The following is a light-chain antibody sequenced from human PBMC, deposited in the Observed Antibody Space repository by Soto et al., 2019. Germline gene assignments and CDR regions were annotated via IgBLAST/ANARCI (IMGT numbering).Light chain of an antibody. CDR1: QSVSSK. J-gene: IGKJ3*01. CDR3: PQSNNWHRT. V-gene: IGKV3-15*01. CDR2: GAS. Sequence: EIVMTQSPATLSVSPGERATLSCRASQSVSSKLGWYQQKPGQAPRLLIYGASIRATGIPARFSGSGSGTEFTLTIGSLQSEDSAVYYCPQSNNWHRTFGPATKVDIK.